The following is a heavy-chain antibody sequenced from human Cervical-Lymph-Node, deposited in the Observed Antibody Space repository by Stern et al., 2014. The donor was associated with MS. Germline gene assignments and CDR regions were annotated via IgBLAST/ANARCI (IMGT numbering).Heavy chain of an antibody. CDR2: ITSDGGST. V-gene: IGHV3-64*01. CDR3: ARGAR. Sequence: EVQLVESGGGLVQPGGSLRLSCEGSGFTFRNYAMHWVRQAPGKGLEYVSAITSDGGSTYYAKFVKGRFTISRDNAKNTLYLQMGRLRGDDMAVYYCARGARWGQGTLVTVSS. J-gene: IGHJ4*02. CDR1: GFTFRNYA.